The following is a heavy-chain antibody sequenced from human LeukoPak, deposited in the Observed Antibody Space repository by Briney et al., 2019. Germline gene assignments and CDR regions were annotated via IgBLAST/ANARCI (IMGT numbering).Heavy chain of an antibody. D-gene: IGHD1-26*01. CDR2: IRDDGSDK. Sequence: GGSLRLSRAASGFTFSGYWMTWVRQAPGKGLEWMANIRDDGSDKYYVDSVKGRFTISRDNAQNTLLLQMDSLRVEDTAVYYCVRHTRRSPGDYWGQGTLVTVST. J-gene: IGHJ4*02. V-gene: IGHV3-7*01. CDR1: GFTFSGYW. CDR3: VRHTRRSPGDY.